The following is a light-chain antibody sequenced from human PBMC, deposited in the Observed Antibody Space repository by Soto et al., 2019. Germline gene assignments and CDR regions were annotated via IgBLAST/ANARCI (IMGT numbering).Light chain of an antibody. V-gene: IGKV3-15*01. Sequence: EIVMTQSPATLSVSPGERATLSCRASQTVTSNLAWYQKKPGQAPRLLIYGASTRDTGVPARFSGSGSGTVFTLTISSLQPEDFAIYYCHHLYNWPSYTFGQGTNLEIK. CDR1: QTVTSN. J-gene: IGKJ2*01. CDR2: GAS. CDR3: HHLYNWPSYT.